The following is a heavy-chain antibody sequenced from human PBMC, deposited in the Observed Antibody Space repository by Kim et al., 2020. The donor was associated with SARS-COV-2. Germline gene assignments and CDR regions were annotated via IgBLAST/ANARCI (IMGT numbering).Heavy chain of an antibody. V-gene: IGHV1-3*01. D-gene: IGHD3-10*01. Sequence: ASVKVSCKASGYTFTSYAMHWVRQAPGQRLEWMGWINAGNGNTKYSQKFQGRVTITRDTSASTAYMELSSLRSEDTAVYYCARGGGSGSYYNVGDYWGQGTLVTVSS. CDR2: INAGNGNT. CDR3: ARGGGSGSYYNVGDY. J-gene: IGHJ4*02. CDR1: GYTFTSYA.